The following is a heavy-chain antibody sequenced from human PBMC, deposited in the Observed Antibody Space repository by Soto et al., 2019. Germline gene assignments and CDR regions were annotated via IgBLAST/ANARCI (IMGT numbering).Heavy chain of an antibody. CDR1: GFSLTTTSMG. D-gene: IGHD4-17*01. CDR3: AHAGDYDLLSFDH. J-gene: IGHJ4*02. CDR2: IYWDDDQ. Sequence: QITLKESGPPLVRPAQILTLTCAFSGFSLTTTSMGVAWIRQPPGKALEWLALIYWDDDQRYSPSLKDRLTISKDTSRSRVVLTISNMNPEDTGTYFCAHAGDYDLLSFDHWGPGTLVTVSS. V-gene: IGHV2-5*02.